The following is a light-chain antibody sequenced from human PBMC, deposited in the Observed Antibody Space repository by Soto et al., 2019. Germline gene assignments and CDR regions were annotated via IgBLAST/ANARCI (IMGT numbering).Light chain of an antibody. V-gene: IGKV1-39*01. Sequence: DIQMTQSPSSLSASVGDRVTITCQASQNITNYLNWYQQTRGRAPKLXIFDASSLESGVPSRFSGNGAGTECTRSISGLQPDDVATDYCQQSSTATFTFGPGTKVDIK. CDR1: QNITNY. J-gene: IGKJ3*01. CDR3: QQSSTATFT. CDR2: DAS.